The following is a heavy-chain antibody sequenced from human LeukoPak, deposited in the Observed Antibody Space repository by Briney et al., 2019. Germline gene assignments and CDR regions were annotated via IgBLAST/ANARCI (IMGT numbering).Heavy chain of an antibody. V-gene: IGHV3-23*01. J-gene: IGHJ4*02. CDR2: ISGSGGST. CDR1: GFTFSSYA. CDR3: AKTRGDIVVVPAAPDY. Sequence: GGSLRLSCAASGFTFSSYAMSWVRQAPGKGLEWVSAISGSGGSTYYADSVKGRFTISRDNSKNTLYLQMNSLRAEDTAVYYCAKTRGDIVVVPAAPDYWGQGTLVTVSS. D-gene: IGHD2-2*01.